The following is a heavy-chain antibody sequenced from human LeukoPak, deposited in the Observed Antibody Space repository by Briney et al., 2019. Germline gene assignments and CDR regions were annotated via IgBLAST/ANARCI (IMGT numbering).Heavy chain of an antibody. J-gene: IGHJ5*02. Sequence: PGGSLRLSCATSGFTFSNYGMHWVRQAPGKGLEWVAVISSDETNIRYGDSVRGRFTVSGDNAKNTVYLQMNSLGADDTAVYYCAKDPYRVVFATGNYLDPWGQGTLVTVSS. CDR2: ISSDETNI. D-gene: IGHD2-15*01. V-gene: IGHV3-30*18. CDR1: GFTFSNYG. CDR3: AKDPYRVVFATGNYLDP.